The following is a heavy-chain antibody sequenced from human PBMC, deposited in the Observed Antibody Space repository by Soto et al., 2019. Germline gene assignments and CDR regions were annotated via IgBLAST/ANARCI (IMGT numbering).Heavy chain of an antibody. J-gene: IGHJ6*02. Sequence: SETLSLTCAVYGGSFSAYYWSWVRQPPGKGLEWIGEIIHSESTKYNPSLKSRVTISVDTSKNQFSRKLSSVTAADTAVYYCARQRPTDGRWEFANYYGMDVWGQGTPVTVSS. CDR2: IIHSEST. CDR1: GGSFSAYY. V-gene: IGHV4-34*12. D-gene: IGHD1-26*01. CDR3: ARQRPTDGRWEFANYYGMDV.